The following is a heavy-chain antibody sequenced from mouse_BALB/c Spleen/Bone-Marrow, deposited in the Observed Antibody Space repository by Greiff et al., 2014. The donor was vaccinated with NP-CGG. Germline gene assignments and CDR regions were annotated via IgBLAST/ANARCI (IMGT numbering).Heavy chain of an antibody. CDR2: ISTCYGDA. Sequence: QVQLKDSGAELVRPGVSVKISCKGSGYTFTDYALHWVKQSHAKSLEWIGIISTCYGDASYNQKFKGKATMTVDKSSSTAYMELARLTSEDSAIYYCARSDGFDYWGQGTTLTVSS. CDR1: GYTFTDYA. J-gene: IGHJ2*01. CDR3: ARSDGFDY. V-gene: IGHV1S137*01. D-gene: IGHD2-3*01.